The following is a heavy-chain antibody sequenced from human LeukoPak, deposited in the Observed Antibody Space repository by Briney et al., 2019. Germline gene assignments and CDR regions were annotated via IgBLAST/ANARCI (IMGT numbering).Heavy chain of an antibody. CDR2: IYYSGST. J-gene: IGHJ5*02. CDR3: ARHVSLWSDGYNVLNWFDP. Sequence: SETLSLTCTVSGGSISSSSYYWGWIRQPPGKGLEWIGSIYYSGSTYYNPSLKSRVTISVDTSKNQFSLKLSSVTAADTAVYYCARHVSLWSDGYNVLNWFDPWGQGTLVTVSS. CDR1: GGSISSSSYY. V-gene: IGHV4-39*01. D-gene: IGHD5-24*01.